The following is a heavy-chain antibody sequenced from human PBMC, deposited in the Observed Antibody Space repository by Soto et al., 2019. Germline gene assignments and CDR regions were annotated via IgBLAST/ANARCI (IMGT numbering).Heavy chain of an antibody. D-gene: IGHD3-10*01. CDR2: INSDGTIS. J-gene: IGHJ6*01. V-gene: IGHV3-74*01. Sequence: GGSLRLSCAASGFTFDTYWMNWVRQAPGQGPEWLSGINSDGTISSYADSVKGRFTISRDNARNTLSLRMNSLRADDTAVYYCARLSGDHTAFFYYGMDAWGQGTTVSVAS. CDR3: ARLSGDHTAFFYYGMDA. CDR1: GFTFDTYW.